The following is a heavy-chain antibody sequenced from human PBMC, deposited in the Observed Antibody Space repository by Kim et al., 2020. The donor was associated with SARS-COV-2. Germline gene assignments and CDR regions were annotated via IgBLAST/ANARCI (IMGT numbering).Heavy chain of an antibody. CDR1: GFTFSSYS. CDR3: AGYCSSTSCPDFDY. D-gene: IGHD2-2*01. V-gene: IGHV3-21*01. CDR2: ISSSSSYI. J-gene: IGHJ4*02. Sequence: GGSLRLSCAASGFTFSSYSMNWVRQAPGKGLEWVSSISSSSSYIYYADSVKGRFTISRDNAKNSLYLQMNSLRAEDTAVYYCAGYCSSTSCPDFDYWGQGTLVTVSS.